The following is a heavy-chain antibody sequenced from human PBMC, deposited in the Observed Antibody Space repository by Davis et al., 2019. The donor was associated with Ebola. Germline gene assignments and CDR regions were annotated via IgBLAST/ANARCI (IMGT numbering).Heavy chain of an antibody. J-gene: IGHJ6*02. CDR3: VKTQFLEWSYGMDV. Sequence: PGGSLRLSCAASGFTFSTYSMSWVRQAPGKGLEWVSSISSDSDYIYYADSAKGRFTISRDNSKNTLYLQMSSLRAEDTAVYYCVKTQFLEWSYGMDVWGQGTTVTVSS. D-gene: IGHD3-3*01. CDR1: GFTFSTYS. CDR2: ISSDSDYI. V-gene: IGHV3-21*01.